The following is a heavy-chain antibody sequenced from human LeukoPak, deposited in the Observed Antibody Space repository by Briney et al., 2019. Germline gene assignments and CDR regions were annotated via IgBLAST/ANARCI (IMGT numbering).Heavy chain of an antibody. CDR2: IYTSGST. Sequence: SETLSLTCTVSGGSISSYYWRWIRQPAGKGLEWIGRIYTSGSTNYNPSLKSRVTMSVDTSKNQFSLKLSSVTAADTAVYYCARDKGAYSYGYRAFDIWGQGTMVTVSS. J-gene: IGHJ3*02. V-gene: IGHV4-4*07. D-gene: IGHD5-18*01. CDR3: ARDKGAYSYGYRAFDI. CDR1: GGSISSYY.